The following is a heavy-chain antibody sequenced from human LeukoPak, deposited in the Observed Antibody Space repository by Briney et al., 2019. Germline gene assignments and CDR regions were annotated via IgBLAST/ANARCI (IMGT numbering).Heavy chain of an antibody. D-gene: IGHD4-17*01. CDR2: IYYSGRT. CDR3: ARHGTLYGDYIDC. Sequence: SETLFLTCTVSGGSISSSSYYWGWIRQPPGKGLEWIGSIYYSGRTHYNPSLKSRVTISVDTSKNQFSLKLSSVTASDTAVFYCARHGTLYGDYIDCWGQGTLVTVSS. V-gene: IGHV4-39*01. J-gene: IGHJ4*02. CDR1: GGSISSSSYY.